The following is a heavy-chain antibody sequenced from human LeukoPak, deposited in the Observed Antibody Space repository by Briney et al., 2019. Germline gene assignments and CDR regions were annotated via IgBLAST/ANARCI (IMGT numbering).Heavy chain of an antibody. V-gene: IGHV3-48*03. J-gene: IGHJ3*02. Sequence: PGGSLRLSCAASGFTFRSNEMNWVRQAPGKGLEWLSYNSSSGSTIHYVDSVKGRFTISRDNAKNSLFLQMNSLRAEDTAVYYCASGVHYTSGWIDIWGQGTMVTVSS. D-gene: IGHD6-19*01. CDR2: NSSSGSTI. CDR3: ASGVHYTSGWIDI. CDR1: GFTFRSNE.